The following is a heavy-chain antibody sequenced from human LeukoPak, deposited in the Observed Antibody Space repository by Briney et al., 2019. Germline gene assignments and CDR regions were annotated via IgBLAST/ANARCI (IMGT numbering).Heavy chain of an antibody. CDR2: ITWNSRVK. V-gene: IGHV3-11*03. Sequence: GGSLRLSCAASGFAFTESRFPFSDYYMSWIRQAPGKGLEWVSGITWNSRVKTYTPSVKGRFTISRDNAKNSLDLQMSSLRPEDTALYYCVKDKHRDGYTYGVYDSWGQGTLITVSS. CDR1: GFAFTESRFPFSDYY. J-gene: IGHJ5*01. CDR3: VKDKHRDGYTYGVYDS. D-gene: IGHD5-12*01.